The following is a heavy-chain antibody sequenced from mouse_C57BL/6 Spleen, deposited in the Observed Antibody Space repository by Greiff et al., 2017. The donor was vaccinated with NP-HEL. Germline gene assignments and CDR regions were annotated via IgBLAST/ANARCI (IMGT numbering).Heavy chain of an antibody. V-gene: IGHV1-19*01. CDR3: ATARFYGYDKDYYAMDY. CDR2: INPYNGGT. D-gene: IGHD2-2*01. CDR1: GYTFTDYY. J-gene: IGHJ4*01. Sequence: EVQLQQSGPVLVKPGASVKMSCKASGYTFTDYYMNWVKQSHGKSLEWIGVINPYNGGTSYNQKFKGKATLTVYKSSSTAYMELNSLTSEDSAVYYCATARFYGYDKDYYAMDYWGQGTSVTVSS.